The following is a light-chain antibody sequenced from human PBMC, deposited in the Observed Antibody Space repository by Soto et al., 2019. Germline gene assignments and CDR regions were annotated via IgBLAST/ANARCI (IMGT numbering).Light chain of an antibody. CDR3: QQSSRTPIT. CDR2: GAS. Sequence: DIQMTQSPSPLSASVGDRVTITCRASQTIVGYLNWYPPKPRKAPRLPIYGASTLQSGVPSRFSGSGSGTDFTLSISSLQPEDFATYYCQQSSRTPITFGQGTRLEIK. J-gene: IGKJ5*01. V-gene: IGKV1-39*01. CDR1: QTIVGY.